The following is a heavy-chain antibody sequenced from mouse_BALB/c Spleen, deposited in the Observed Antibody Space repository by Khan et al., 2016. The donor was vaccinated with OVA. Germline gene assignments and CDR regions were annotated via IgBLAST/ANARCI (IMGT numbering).Heavy chain of an antibody. J-gene: IGHJ4*01. V-gene: IGHV2-6-4*01. CDR1: GLSLSRYN. Sequence: VKLLESGPGQVAPSQSLSITCTVSGLSLSRYNIHWVRQPPGKGLEWLGMIWGGGGTDYNSTLKSRLSIRKDNSKSQVFLKMNSLQTDDTAMYYCARAYYRYDGYYAMDYWGQGTPVTVSS. D-gene: IGHD2-14*01. CDR2: IWGGGGT. CDR3: ARAYYRYDGYYAMDY.